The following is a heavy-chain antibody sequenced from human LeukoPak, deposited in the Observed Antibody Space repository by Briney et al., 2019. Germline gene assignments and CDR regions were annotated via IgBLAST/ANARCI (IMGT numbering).Heavy chain of an antibody. D-gene: IGHD4-17*01. Sequence: SVKVSCKASGGTFSSYAISWVRQTPGQGLEWMGGIIPIFGTANYAQKFQGRVTITADESTSTAYMELSSLRSEDTAVYYCARDGNYGENNWFDPWGQGTLVTVSS. V-gene: IGHV1-69*13. CDR3: ARDGNYGENNWFDP. J-gene: IGHJ5*02. CDR1: GGTFSSYA. CDR2: IIPIFGTA.